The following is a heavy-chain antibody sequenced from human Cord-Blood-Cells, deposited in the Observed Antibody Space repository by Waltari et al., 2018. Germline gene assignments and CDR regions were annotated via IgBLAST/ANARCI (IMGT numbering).Heavy chain of an antibody. CDR1: GYTFTSYD. D-gene: IGHD2-2*01. V-gene: IGHV1-8*01. CDR2: MNPNSGNT. Sequence: QVQLVQSGAEVKKPGASVKVSCKASGYTFTSYDINWVRQATGQGLEWMGWMNPNSGNTGYAQKFQGRVTMTRNTSISTAYMELSSLRSEDTAVYYCARGQDSVVVPAAISWFDPWGQGTLVTVSS. J-gene: IGHJ5*02. CDR3: ARGQDSVVVPAAISWFDP.